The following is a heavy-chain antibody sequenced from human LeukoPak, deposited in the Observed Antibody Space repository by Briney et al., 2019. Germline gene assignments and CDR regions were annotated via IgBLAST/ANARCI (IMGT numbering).Heavy chain of an antibody. CDR2: INDRGST. J-gene: IGHJ4*02. CDR1: GGSFSGYY. CDR3: ARDLELRY. V-gene: IGHV4-34*01. D-gene: IGHD1-26*01. Sequence: SETLSLTCAVHGGSFSGYYWSWIRQPPGKGLEWIGEINDRGSTNYNPSLKSRVTISGDASKSQFSLNLSSMTAADTAVYYCARDLELRYWGQGTVVTVSS.